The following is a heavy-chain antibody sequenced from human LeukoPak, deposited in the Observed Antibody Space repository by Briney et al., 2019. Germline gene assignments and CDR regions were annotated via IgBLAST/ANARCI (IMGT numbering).Heavy chain of an antibody. J-gene: IGHJ4*02. CDR3: ARMGTSVTSPPGSY. Sequence: SETLSLTCTVSGGSMSSSSDYWGWIRQPPGKGLEWIGSIYYSGSGSPYYNPSLQSRVTISVDTSKSQFSMKLSSVTAADTAVYYCARMGTSVTSPPGSYWGQGTLVTVSS. CDR2: IYYSGSGSP. V-gene: IGHV4-39*01. D-gene: IGHD4-17*01. CDR1: GGSMSSSSDY.